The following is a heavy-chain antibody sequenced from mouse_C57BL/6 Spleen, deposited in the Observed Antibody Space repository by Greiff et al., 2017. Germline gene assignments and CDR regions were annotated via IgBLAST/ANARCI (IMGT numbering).Heavy chain of an antibody. CDR3: ARQYSNYVDAMDY. CDR2: IWSDGST. V-gene: IGHV2-6-1*01. CDR1: GFSLPSYG. D-gene: IGHD2-5*01. J-gene: IGHJ4*01. Sequence: LQLVESGPGLVAPSQSLSITCTVSGFSLPSYGVHWVRQPPGKGLEWLVVIWSDGSTTYNSTLKSRLSISKDNSKSQVFLKMNSLQTDDTAMYYCARQYSNYVDAMDYWGQGTSVTVSS.